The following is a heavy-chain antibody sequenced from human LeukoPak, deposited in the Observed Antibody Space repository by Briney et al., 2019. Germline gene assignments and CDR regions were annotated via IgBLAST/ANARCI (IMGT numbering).Heavy chain of an antibody. J-gene: IGHJ4*02. CDR1: GDTFSSYA. CDR2: IIPILGIA. D-gene: IGHD1-1*01. CDR3: ARDLGTTGTADY. Sequence: VASVKVSCKASGDTFSSYAISWVRQAPGQGLEWMGRIIPILGIANYAQKFQGRVTITADKSTSTAYMELSSLRSEDTAVYYCARDLGTTGTADYWGQGTLVTVSS. V-gene: IGHV1-69*04.